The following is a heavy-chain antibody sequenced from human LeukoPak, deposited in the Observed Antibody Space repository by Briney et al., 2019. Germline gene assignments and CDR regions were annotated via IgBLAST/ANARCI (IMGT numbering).Heavy chain of an antibody. CDR1: GFIFSSYN. D-gene: IGHD4-17*01. CDR2: ISSSSSYI. J-gene: IGHJ4*02. V-gene: IGHV3-21*01. Sequence: PGGSLRLSCAASGFIFSSYNMNWVRQAPGKGLEWVSSISSSSSYIYYADSVKGRFTISRDNSKNTLYLQMNSLRAEDTAVYYCAKGAYGDPYFDYWGQGTLVTVSS. CDR3: AKGAYGDPYFDY.